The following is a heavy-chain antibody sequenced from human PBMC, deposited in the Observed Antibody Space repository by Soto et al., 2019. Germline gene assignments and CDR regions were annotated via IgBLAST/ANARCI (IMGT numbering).Heavy chain of an antibody. J-gene: IGHJ4*02. CDR1: GFSLTSGVG. D-gene: IGHD5-12*01. CDR2: IYWDDDK. V-gene: IGHV2-5*02. Sequence: QITLKESGPTLVRPPQTLTLTCTCSGFSLTSGVGVGWIRQPPGKALEWLALIYWDDDKRYSPSLKNRLTITKDTSKNQVFLTMTNVGPVDTATYFCAHIDPEIVTVGGHGGFDYWGQGTLVTVSS. CDR3: AHIDPEIVTVGGHGGFDY.